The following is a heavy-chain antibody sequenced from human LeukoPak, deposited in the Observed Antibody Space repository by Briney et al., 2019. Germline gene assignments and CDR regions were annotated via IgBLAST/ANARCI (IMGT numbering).Heavy chain of an antibody. CDR3: ARDRNYLAPSYYYYGMDV. V-gene: IGHV3-21*01. Sequence: GGSLRLSCAASGFTFSSYSMNWVRQAPGKGLEWVSSISSSSSYIYYTDSVKGRFTISRDNAENSLYLQMNSLRAEDTAVYYCARDRNYLAPSYYYYGMDVWGQGTTVTVSS. J-gene: IGHJ6*02. D-gene: IGHD3-10*01. CDR1: GFTFSSYS. CDR2: ISSSSSYI.